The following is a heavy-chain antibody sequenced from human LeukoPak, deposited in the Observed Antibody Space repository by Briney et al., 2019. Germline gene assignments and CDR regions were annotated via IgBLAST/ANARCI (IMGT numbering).Heavy chain of an antibody. V-gene: IGHV3-66*01. J-gene: IGHJ4*02. D-gene: IGHD6-13*01. CDR3: ARGRWLAAADY. CDR1: GFTFSSYS. CDR2: IYSGCST. Sequence: GGSLRLSCAASGFTFSSYSMNWVRQAPGKGVEWVSIIYSGCSTYYAYSVKRRFTISTDNSKNTLYLQMHSLRAEDTAVYYCARGRWLAAADYWGQGTLVTVSS.